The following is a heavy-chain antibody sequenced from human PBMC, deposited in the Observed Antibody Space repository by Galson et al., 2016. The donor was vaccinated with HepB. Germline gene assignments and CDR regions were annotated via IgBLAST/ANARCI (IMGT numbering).Heavy chain of an antibody. Sequence: PALVKPTQTLTLTCTFSGFSLSTPGVGVGWVRQPPGKALEWLALLYWYGDKRYSPSPKSRLTITKDTSKNQVVLTMTNMDLVDTGTYFCVRSPRVLRIENYNGVGVWGQGTTVIVSS. D-gene: IGHD3-10*01. J-gene: IGHJ6*02. V-gene: IGHV2-5*04. CDR1: GFSLSTPGVG. CDR3: VRSPRVLRIENYNGVGV. CDR2: LYWYGDK.